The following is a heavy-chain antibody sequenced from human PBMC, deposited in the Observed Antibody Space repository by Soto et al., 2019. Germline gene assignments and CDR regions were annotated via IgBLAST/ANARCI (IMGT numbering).Heavy chain of an antibody. D-gene: IGHD2-15*01. CDR3: ARHVPYCSDSSHCAYGLDV. V-gene: IGHV4-59*08. CDR2: IYYTGTT. J-gene: IGHJ6*02. Sequence: QVQLQESGPGLVRPSETLSLICTVSGGSISSYYWSWIRQPPGKGLEWIGYIYYTGTTRYNPSLRSRVTISVDTSKNQVSLKLSSLTAADTAVYHCARHVPYCSDSSHCAYGLDVWGQGTTVTVSS. CDR1: GGSISSYY.